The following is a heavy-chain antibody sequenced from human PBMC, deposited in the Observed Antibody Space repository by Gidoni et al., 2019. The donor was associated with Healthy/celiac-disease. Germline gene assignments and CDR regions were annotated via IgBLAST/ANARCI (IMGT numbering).Heavy chain of an antibody. Sequence: QVQLVQSGAEVKKPGSSVKVSCKASGGTFSSYAISWVRQAPGQGLEWMGGSIPIFGTANYAQKFQGRVTITADESTSTAYMELSSLRSEDTAVYYWARGASYYDFWIGYSRYPWDAFDIWGQGTMVTVSS. CDR2: SIPIFGTA. CDR3: ARGASYYDFWIGYSRYPWDAFDI. CDR1: GGTFSSYA. J-gene: IGHJ3*02. D-gene: IGHD3-3*01. V-gene: IGHV1-69*01.